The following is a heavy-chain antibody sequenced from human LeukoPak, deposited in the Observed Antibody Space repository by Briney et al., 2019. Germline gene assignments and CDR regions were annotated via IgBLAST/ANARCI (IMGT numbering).Heavy chain of an antibody. V-gene: IGHV4-31*03. CDR1: GGSISSGGYY. CDR3: ARGTISYYYGSGSCWFDP. D-gene: IGHD3-10*01. J-gene: IGHJ5*02. CDR2: IYYSGST. Sequence: PSQTLSLTCTVSGGSISSGGYYWSWIRQHPGKGLEWIGYIYYSGSTYYNPSLKSRFTISVDTSKHHFSLKLSSVTAADTAVYYCARGTISYYYGSGSCWFDPWGQGTLVTVSS.